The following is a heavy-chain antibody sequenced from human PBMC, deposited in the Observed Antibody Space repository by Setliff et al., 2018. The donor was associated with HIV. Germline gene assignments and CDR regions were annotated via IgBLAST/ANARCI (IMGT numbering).Heavy chain of an antibody. CDR3: ASGMRWDTAMGDAFDI. Sequence: ASVKVSCKASGYNFTAYYLHWVRQAPGQGLEWMGWMNPNSGHTGYAQKFQGRVTITSDTSISTAYMELSSLRSEDTAVYYCASGMRWDTAMGDAFDIWGQGTMVTVSS. CDR2: MNPNSGHT. V-gene: IGHV1-8*03. J-gene: IGHJ3*02. D-gene: IGHD5-18*01. CDR1: GYNFTAYY.